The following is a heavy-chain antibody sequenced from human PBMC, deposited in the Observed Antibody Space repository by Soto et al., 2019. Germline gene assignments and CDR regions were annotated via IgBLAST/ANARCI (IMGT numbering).Heavy chain of an antibody. Sequence: GASVKVSCKASGYTFTSYYMHWVRQAPGQGLEWMGGIIPIFGTANYAQKFQGRVTITADESTSTAYMELSSLRSEDTAVYYCARRGYCSSTSCYPPFDPWGQGTLVTVSS. CDR2: IIPIFGTA. D-gene: IGHD2-2*01. V-gene: IGHV1-69*13. CDR1: GYTFTSYY. J-gene: IGHJ5*02. CDR3: ARRGYCSSTSCYPPFDP.